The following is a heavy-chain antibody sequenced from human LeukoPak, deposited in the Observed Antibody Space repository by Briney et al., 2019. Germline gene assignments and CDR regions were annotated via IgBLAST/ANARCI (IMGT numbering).Heavy chain of an antibody. CDR2: IIPIFGTA. CDR1: GGTFSSYA. V-gene: IGHV1-69*05. D-gene: IGHD3-22*01. CDR3: ATYYYDSSGYYYPNWFDP. Sequence: ASVKVSCKASGGTFSSYAISWVRQAPGQGLEWMGRIIPIFGTANYAQKFQGRVTITTDESTSTAYMELSSLRSEDTAVYYCATYYYDSSGYYYPNWFDPWGQGTLATVSS. J-gene: IGHJ5*02.